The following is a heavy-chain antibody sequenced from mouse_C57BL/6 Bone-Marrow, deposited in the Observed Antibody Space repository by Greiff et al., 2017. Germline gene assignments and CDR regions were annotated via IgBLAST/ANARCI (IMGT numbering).Heavy chain of an antibody. CDR3: ARDAGNWYYAMDY. D-gene: IGHD4-1*01. Sequence: EVKFEESGGGLVQSGRSLRLSCATSGFTFSDFYMEWVRQAPGKGLEWIAASRNKANDYTTEYSASVKGRFIVSRDTSQSILYLQMNALRAEDTAIYYCARDAGNWYYAMDYWGQGTSVTVSS. V-gene: IGHV7-1*01. J-gene: IGHJ4*01. CDR2: SRNKANDYTT. CDR1: GFTFSDFY.